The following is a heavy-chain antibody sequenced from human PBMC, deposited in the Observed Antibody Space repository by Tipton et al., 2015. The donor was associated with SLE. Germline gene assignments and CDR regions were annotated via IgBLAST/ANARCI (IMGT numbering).Heavy chain of an antibody. CDR1: GYTFTGYY. J-gene: IGHJ3*02. D-gene: IGHD2-21*01. CDR2: INPNSGGT. CDR3: ARGGVVVIAPGAFDI. Sequence: QVQLVQSGPEVKKPGASVKVSCKASGYTFTGYYMHWVRQAPGQGLEWMGRINPNSGGTNYAQKFQGRVTMTRDTSISTAYMELSRLRSDATAVYYCARGGVVVIAPGAFDIRGQGTMVTVSS. V-gene: IGHV1-2*06.